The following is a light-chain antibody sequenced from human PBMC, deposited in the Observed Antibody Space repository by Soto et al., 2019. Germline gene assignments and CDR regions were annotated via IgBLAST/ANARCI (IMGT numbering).Light chain of an antibody. J-gene: IGKJ1*01. CDR1: QYVGTR. Sequence: EIVLTQSPATLSSSPGETAPLSCRASQYVGTRLAWYQHKPGQAPRLLIYYMSKRATGIPARFSGSGSGTDFTLTISSLAPEDFAIYYCHQRQSWPRTFGQGTKVDIK. CDR3: HQRQSWPRT. V-gene: IGKV3-11*01. CDR2: YMS.